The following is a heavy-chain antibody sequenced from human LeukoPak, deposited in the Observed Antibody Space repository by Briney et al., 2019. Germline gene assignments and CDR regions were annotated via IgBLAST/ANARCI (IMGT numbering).Heavy chain of an antibody. CDR1: GFTFSSYG. CDR3: ARDSVWFGELPNWFDP. J-gene: IGHJ5*02. Sequence: GGSLRLSCAASGFTFSSYGMHWVRQAPGKGLEWVAVIWYDGSNKYYADSVKGRFTISRDNSKNTLYLQMNSLRAEDTAVYYCARDSVWFGELPNWFDPWGQGTLVTVSS. CDR2: IWYDGSNK. D-gene: IGHD3-10*01. V-gene: IGHV3-33*01.